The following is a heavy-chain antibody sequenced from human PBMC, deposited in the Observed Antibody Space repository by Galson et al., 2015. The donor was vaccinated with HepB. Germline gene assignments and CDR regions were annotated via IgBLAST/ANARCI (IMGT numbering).Heavy chain of an antibody. CDR2: INHSGST. Sequence: ETLSLTCAVYGGSFSGYYWSWIRQPPGKGLEGIGEINHSGSTNYNPSLKSRVTISVDTSKNQFSLKLSSVTAADTAVYYCAREGPWGYFDWLPLNWFDPWGQGTLVTVSS. J-gene: IGHJ5*02. CDR1: GGSFSGYY. V-gene: IGHV4-34*01. D-gene: IGHD3-9*01. CDR3: AREGPWGYFDWLPLNWFDP.